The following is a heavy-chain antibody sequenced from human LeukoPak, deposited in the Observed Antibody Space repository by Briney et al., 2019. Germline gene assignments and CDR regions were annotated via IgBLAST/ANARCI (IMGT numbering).Heavy chain of an antibody. CDR2: IKQDGSEK. D-gene: IGHD6-13*01. CDR3: ARSSAGSWYVWFDY. CDR1: GFTFSSYW. V-gene: IGHV3-7*01. J-gene: IGHJ4*02. Sequence: GGSLRLSCAASGFTFSSYWMSWVRLAPGKGLEWVANIKQDGSEKYYVDSVKGRFTISRDNAKNSLYLQMNSLRAEDTAVYYCARSSAGSWYVWFDYWGQGTLVTVSS.